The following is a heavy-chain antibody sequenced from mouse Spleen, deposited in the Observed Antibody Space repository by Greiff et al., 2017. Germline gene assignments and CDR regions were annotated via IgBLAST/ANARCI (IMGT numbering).Heavy chain of an antibody. V-gene: IGHV1-64*01. J-gene: IGHJ3*01. CDR1: GYTFTSYW. CDR2: IHPNSGST. CDR3: ARAYYGNPRGFAY. D-gene: IGHD2-10*01. Sequence: VQLQQPGAELVKPGASVKLSCKASGYTFTSYWMHWVKQRPGQGLEWIGMIHPNSGSTNYNEKFKSKATLTVDKSSSTAYMQLSSLTSEDSAVYYCARAYYGNPRGFAYWGQGTLVTVSA.